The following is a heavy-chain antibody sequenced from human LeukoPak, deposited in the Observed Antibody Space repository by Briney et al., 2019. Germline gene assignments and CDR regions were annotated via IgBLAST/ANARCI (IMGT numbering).Heavy chain of an antibody. CDR3: ARDSIAATIEGFDY. CDR1: GYTFTSYA. V-gene: IGHV7-4-1*02. J-gene: IGHJ4*02. D-gene: IGHD6-6*01. Sequence: GASVKVSCKASGYTFTSYAMNWVRQAPGQGLEWMGWINTNTGNPTYAQGFTGRFVFSLDTSVSTAYLQISSLKAEDTAVYYCARDSIAATIEGFDYWGQGTLVTVSS. CDR2: INTNTGNP.